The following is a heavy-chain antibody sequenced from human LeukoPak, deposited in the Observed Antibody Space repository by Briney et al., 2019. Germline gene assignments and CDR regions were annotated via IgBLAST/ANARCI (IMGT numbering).Heavy chain of an antibody. J-gene: IGHJ5*02. Sequence: SETLSLTCTVSGGSISSYYWSWIRQPPGKGLEWIGYIYYSGSTNYNPSLKSRVTISVDTSKNQFSLKLSSVTAADTAVYYCAIRVDSGSYGDWFDPWGQGTLVTVSS. V-gene: IGHV4-59*08. CDR2: IYYSGST. D-gene: IGHD1-26*01. CDR1: GGSISSYY. CDR3: AIRVDSGSYGDWFDP.